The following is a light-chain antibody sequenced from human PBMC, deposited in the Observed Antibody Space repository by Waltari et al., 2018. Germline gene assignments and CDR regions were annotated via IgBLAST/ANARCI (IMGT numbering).Light chain of an antibody. CDR1: QGVNSN. CDR2: GAS. J-gene: IGKJ2*03. Sequence: EIVMTQSPATLSVSPGERATLSCRASQGVNSNLAWYQQKPGQAPRLLIYGASTRATGIPARFGGSGSGTEFTLTISSMQSEDFAVYSCQQYNNWPLSFGQGTKLEIK. CDR3: QQYNNWPLS. V-gene: IGKV3-15*01.